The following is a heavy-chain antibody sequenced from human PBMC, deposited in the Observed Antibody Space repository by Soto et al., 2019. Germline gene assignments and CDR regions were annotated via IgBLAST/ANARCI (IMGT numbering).Heavy chain of an antibody. J-gene: IGHJ4*02. V-gene: IGHV4-30-4*01. D-gene: IGHD4-17*01. CDR2: ISYSGTT. CDR3: ATMGTPVTRLYHLAY. CDR1: GGSISSGNYY. Sequence: SETLSLTCTVSGGSISSGNYYWSWIRQPPGKGLEWIGFISYSGTTHYSASLRSRVSISVDTSKNQFSLDLSSVTAADTAVYYCATMGTPVTRLYHLAYWGQGTLVTVSS.